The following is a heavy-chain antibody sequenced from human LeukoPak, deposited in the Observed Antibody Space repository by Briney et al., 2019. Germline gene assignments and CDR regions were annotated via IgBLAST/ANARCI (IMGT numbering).Heavy chain of an antibody. D-gene: IGHD6-13*01. J-gene: IGHJ4*02. V-gene: IGHV4-34*01. CDR2: INHSGST. Sequence: SETLSLTCAVYGGSFSGYYWSWIRQPPGKGLEWIGEINHSGSTDYNPSLKSRVTISVDTSKSQFSLKLSSVTAADTAVYYCARLPGIAAAGRNWGQGTLVTVSS. CDR3: ARLPGIAAAGRN. CDR1: GGSFSGYY.